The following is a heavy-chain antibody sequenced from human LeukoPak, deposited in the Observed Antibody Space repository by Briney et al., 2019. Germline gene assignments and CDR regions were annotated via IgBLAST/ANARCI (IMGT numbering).Heavy chain of an antibody. CDR3: AKDTSHYYGSGSYFNY. Sequence: GGSLRLSCAASGFTLNNYAMNWVRQAPGKGVVWVSAISGSGGSTYYADSVKGRFTISRDNSKNTLYLQMNSLRAEDTAVYYCAKDTSHYYGSGSYFNYWGQGTLVTVSS. D-gene: IGHD3-10*01. V-gene: IGHV3-23*01. CDR2: ISGSGGST. CDR1: GFTLNNYA. J-gene: IGHJ4*02.